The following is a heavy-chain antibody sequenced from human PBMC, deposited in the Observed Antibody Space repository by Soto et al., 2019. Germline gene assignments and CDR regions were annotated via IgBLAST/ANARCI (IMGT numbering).Heavy chain of an antibody. V-gene: IGHV3-30-3*01. CDR1: GFTFSSYA. Sequence: HVQLVESGGGVVQPGRSLRLSCAASGFTFSSYAMHWVRQAPGKGLEWVAVISYDGSNKYYADSVKGRFTISRDNSKNTLYLQMNSLRAEDTAVYYCARDSSDDILTGYDYWGQGTLVTVSS. J-gene: IGHJ4*02. CDR2: ISYDGSNK. CDR3: ARDSSDDILTGYDY. D-gene: IGHD3-9*01.